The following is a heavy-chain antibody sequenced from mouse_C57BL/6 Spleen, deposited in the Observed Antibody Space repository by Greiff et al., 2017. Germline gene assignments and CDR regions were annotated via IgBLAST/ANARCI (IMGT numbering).Heavy chain of an antibody. J-gene: IGHJ4*01. CDR3: ARSEITTVVERPCAMDY. Sequence: VQLQQSGAELVKPGASVKLSCTASGFNIKDYYMHWVKQRPEQGLEWIGRIDPEDGETKYAPKFQGKATITADTSSNTAYLQLSSLTSEDTAVYYCARSEITTVVERPCAMDYWGQGTSVTVSS. CDR2: IDPEDGET. CDR1: GFNIKDYY. V-gene: IGHV14-2*01. D-gene: IGHD1-1*01.